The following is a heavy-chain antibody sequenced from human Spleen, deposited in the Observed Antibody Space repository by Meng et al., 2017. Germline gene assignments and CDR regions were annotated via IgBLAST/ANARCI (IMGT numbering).Heavy chain of an antibody. CDR1: GGSFSGYY. Sequence: VQLQQWGAGLLKPSETLSLTCGVYGGSFSGYYWTWIRQPPGKGLEWIGEINHSGSTNYNPSLKSRVTISVDTSKNQFSLKLSSVTAADTAVYYCARGIRGYSYAYDYWGQGTLVTVSS. D-gene: IGHD5-18*01. CDR2: INHSGST. V-gene: IGHV4-34*01. J-gene: IGHJ4*02. CDR3: ARGIRGYSYAYDY.